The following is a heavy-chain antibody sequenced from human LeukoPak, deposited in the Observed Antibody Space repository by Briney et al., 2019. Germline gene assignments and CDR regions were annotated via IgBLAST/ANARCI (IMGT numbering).Heavy chain of an antibody. CDR3: ARIPLALNWLAD. J-gene: IGHJ4*02. CDR1: GGSISSSSFY. V-gene: IGHV4-39*07. CDR2: IYYSGST. Sequence: SETLSLTCSVSGGSISSSSFYWGWIRQPPGKGLEWIGSIYYSGSTYYNPSLKSRVTISVDTSKNQSSLKLSSVTAADTAVYYCARIPLALNWLADWGQGTLVTVSS. D-gene: IGHD6-19*01.